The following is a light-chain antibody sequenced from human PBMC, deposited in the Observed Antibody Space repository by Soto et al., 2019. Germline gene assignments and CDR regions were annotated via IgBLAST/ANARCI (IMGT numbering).Light chain of an antibody. Sequence: EIVLTQSPGTLSLSPGDSATLSCRTSQSLRSTFVAWYQVKPDQAPRLLIYGASARATGIPDRFSGSGSGSEFTLTISRVEHEDFEVYYWQQYGSSSQPTFGGGTKVEIK. V-gene: IGKV3-20*01. CDR2: GAS. CDR3: QQYGSSSQPT. CDR1: QSLRSTF. J-gene: IGKJ4*02.